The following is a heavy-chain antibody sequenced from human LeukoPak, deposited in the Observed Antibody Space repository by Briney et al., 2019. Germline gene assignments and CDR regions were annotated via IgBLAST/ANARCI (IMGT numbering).Heavy chain of an antibody. D-gene: IGHD2-2*01. V-gene: IGHV3-30*18. CDR3: AKDTSWVPAAITGYYYYGMDV. CDR2: MSYDGSNK. CDR1: GFTFSSYG. Sequence: PGGSLRLSCAASGFTFSSYGMHWVRQAPGKGLEWVAVMSYDGSNKYYADSVKGRFTISRDNSKNTLYLQMNSLRAEDTAVYYCAKDTSWVPAAITGYYYYGMDVWGQGTTVTVSS. J-gene: IGHJ6*02.